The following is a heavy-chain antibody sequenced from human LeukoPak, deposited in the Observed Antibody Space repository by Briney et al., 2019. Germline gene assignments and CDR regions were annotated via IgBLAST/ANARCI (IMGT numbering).Heavy chain of an antibody. CDR3: ARGGYVGYCSSTSCSRAHDY. D-gene: IGHD2-2*01. CDR1: GGSISTFY. CDR2: INHSGST. Sequence: SETLSLTCTVSGGSISTFYWSWIRQPPGKGLEWIGEINHSGSTNYNPSLKSRVTISVDTSKNQFSLKLSSVTAADTAVYYCARGGYVGYCSSTSCSRAHDYWGQGTLVTVSS. V-gene: IGHV4-34*01. J-gene: IGHJ4*02.